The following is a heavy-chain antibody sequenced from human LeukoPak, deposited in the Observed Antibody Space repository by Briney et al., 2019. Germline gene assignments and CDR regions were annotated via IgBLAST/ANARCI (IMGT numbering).Heavy chain of an antibody. V-gene: IGHV4-59*11. CDR3: ARGWGYFDY. D-gene: IGHD7-27*01. CDR1: GGSISNHY. Sequence: SETLSLTCTVSGGSISNHYWSWIRQPPGKGPEWIGYSYYTGSTNYNPALNSRVTISGDTSKNQFSLRLTSVTAADTAVYYCARGWGYFDYWGEGTLVPVSS. CDR2: SYYTGST. J-gene: IGHJ4*02.